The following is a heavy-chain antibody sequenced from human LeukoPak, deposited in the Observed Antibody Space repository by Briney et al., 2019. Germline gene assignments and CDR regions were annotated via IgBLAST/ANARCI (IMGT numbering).Heavy chain of an antibody. J-gene: IGHJ3*02. CDR1: GYTFTSYY. D-gene: IGHD3-22*01. CDR2: INPSGGST. Sequence: ASVKVSCKASGYTFTSYYMHWVRQAPGQGLEWMGIINPSGGSTSYAQKFQGRVTMTRDTSTGTLYMELSSLRSEDTAVYYCAREYYYDSSGYPHEEAFDIWGQGTMVTVSS. CDR3: AREYYYDSSGYPHEEAFDI. V-gene: IGHV1-46*01.